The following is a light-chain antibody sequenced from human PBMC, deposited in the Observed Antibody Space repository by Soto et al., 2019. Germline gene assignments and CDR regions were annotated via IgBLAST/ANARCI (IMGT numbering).Light chain of an antibody. J-gene: IGKJ2*01. CDR1: QSLLHSNGYNY. Sequence: DLVMTQSPLSLPVTPGEPASISCRSSQSLLHSNGYNYLDWYLQKPGQSPQLLIYLGSNRASGVPDRFSGSGSGTDFTLKISRVEAEHVGVYYCMQALQTPNTFGQGTKLEIK. V-gene: IGKV2-28*01. CDR2: LGS. CDR3: MQALQTPNT.